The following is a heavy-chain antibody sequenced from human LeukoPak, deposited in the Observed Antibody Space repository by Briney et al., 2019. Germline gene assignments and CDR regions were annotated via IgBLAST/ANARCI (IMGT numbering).Heavy chain of an antibody. CDR2: ISSSSSYI. CDR1: GFSFSSYT. Sequence: GGSLRLSCAASGFSFSSYTMNWVRQAPGKGLEWVSSISSSSSYIYFADSVKGRFTISRDNAKNSLYLQMNSLRAEDTAVYYCARGYCSSISCFDPWGQGTLVTLSS. D-gene: IGHD2-2*01. V-gene: IGHV3-21*01. CDR3: ARGYCSSISCFDP. J-gene: IGHJ5*02.